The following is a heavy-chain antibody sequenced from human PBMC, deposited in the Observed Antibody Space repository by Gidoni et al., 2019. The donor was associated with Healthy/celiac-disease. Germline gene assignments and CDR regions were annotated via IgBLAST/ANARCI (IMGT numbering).Heavy chain of an antibody. Sequence: QVPLQESGPGLVKPSGTLSLTCAVSGGSISRSNWWSWVRQPPGKGLEWIGEIYHSGSTNYNPSLKSRVTISVDKSKNQFSLKLSSVTAADTAVYYCARTPGYQLPIHDAFDIWGQGTMVTVSS. V-gene: IGHV4-4*02. CDR3: ARTPGYQLPIHDAFDI. CDR1: GGSISRSNW. D-gene: IGHD2-2*01. J-gene: IGHJ3*02. CDR2: IYHSGST.